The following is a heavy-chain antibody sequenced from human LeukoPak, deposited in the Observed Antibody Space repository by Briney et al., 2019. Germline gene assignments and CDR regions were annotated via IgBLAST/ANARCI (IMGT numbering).Heavy chain of an antibody. V-gene: IGHV3-30*02. D-gene: IGHD3-9*01. CDR2: IRYDGSNK. J-gene: IGHJ3*02. CDR1: GFTFSSYG. Sequence: PGGSLRLSCAASGFTFSSYGMHWVRQAPGKGLEWVAFIRYDGSNKYYADSVKGRFTISRDNSKNTLYLQMNSLRAEDTAVYYCAKDLTRVTYYDILTGYIDAFDIWGQGTMVTVSS. CDR3: AKDLTRVTYYDILTGYIDAFDI.